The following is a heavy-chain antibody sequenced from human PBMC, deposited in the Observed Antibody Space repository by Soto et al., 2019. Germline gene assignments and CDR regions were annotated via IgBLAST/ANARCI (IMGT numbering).Heavy chain of an antibody. Sequence: EVQLLESGGGLVQPGGSLRLSCAASGFTFSNYVMSWVRQAPGKGLEWVSAINGGGSSTYYADSVKGRFTISRDNSRNTLYLQMNSLRAEDTADYYCAKGSRDSRPYFFDYWGQGTLVTVSS. J-gene: IGHJ4*02. CDR2: INGGGSST. V-gene: IGHV3-23*01. CDR3: AKGSRDSRPYFFDY. D-gene: IGHD3-3*01. CDR1: GFTFSNYV.